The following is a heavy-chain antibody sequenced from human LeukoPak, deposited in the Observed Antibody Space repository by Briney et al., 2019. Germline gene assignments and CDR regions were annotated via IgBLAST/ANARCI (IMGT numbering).Heavy chain of an antibody. V-gene: IGHV4-34*01. Sequence: SETLSLTCAVYGGSFSGYYWSWIRQPPGKGLEWIGEINHSGSTNYNPSLKSRVTISVDKSKNQFSLKLSSVTAADTAVYYCARRGYSSGWYRGVFDYWGQGTLVTVSS. CDR3: ARRGYSSGWYRGVFDY. CDR1: GGSFSGYY. J-gene: IGHJ4*02. D-gene: IGHD6-19*01. CDR2: INHSGST.